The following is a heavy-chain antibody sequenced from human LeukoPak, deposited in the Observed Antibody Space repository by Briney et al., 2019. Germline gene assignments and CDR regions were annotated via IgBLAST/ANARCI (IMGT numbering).Heavy chain of an antibody. CDR1: GFTFDDYG. V-gene: IGHV3-20*04. CDR2: INWNGGST. D-gene: IGHD4-17*01. Sequence: GGSLRLSCAASGFTFDDYGMSGVRQAPGKGLEWVSGINWNGGSTGYADSVKGRFTISRDNAKNSLYLQMNSLRAEDTAVYYCIRDRGMTTYDYWGQGTLVTVSS. J-gene: IGHJ4*02. CDR3: IRDRGMTTYDY.